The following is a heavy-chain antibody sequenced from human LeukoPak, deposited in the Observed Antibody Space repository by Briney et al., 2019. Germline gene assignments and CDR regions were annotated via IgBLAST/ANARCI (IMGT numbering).Heavy chain of an antibody. CDR2: ISSSISYI. CDR1: GFPFSSCA. V-gene: IGHV3-21*01. CDR3: ARGFGVDMRRLDP. D-gene: IGHD3-3*01. Sequence: PGGSLRLSCAASGFPFSSCAMIWVRQAPERAREWVSSISSSISYIYYADSVKGRFTISRDNAKNSMYLQMNSLRAEDTAVYYCARGFGVDMRRLDPWGQGTLVTVSS. J-gene: IGHJ5*02.